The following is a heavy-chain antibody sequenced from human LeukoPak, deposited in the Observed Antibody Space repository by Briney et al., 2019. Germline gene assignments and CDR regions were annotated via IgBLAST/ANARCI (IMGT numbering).Heavy chain of an antibody. Sequence: GGSLRLSCAASGFTFSSYAMSWVRQAPGKGLEWVSAISGSGGSTYYADSVKGRFAISRDKSKNTLYLQMNSLRAEDTAVYYCAKSVVATGRNYFDYWGQGTLVTVSS. CDR1: GFTFSSYA. D-gene: IGHD5-12*01. CDR2: ISGSGGST. J-gene: IGHJ4*02. CDR3: AKSVVATGRNYFDY. V-gene: IGHV3-23*01.